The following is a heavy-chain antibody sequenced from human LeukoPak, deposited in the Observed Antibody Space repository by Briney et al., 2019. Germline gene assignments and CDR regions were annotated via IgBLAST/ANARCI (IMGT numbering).Heavy chain of an antibody. CDR3: ARGRLRSEDY. CDR2: ISSSGSTI. D-gene: IGHD3-3*01. CDR1: GFTFSSYE. V-gene: IGHV3-48*03. Sequence: GGSLRLSCAASGFTFSSYEMNWVRRAPGKGLEWVSYISSSGSTIYYADSVKGRFTISRDNAKNSLYLQMNSLRAEDTAVYYCARGRLRSEDYWGQGTLVTVSS. J-gene: IGHJ4*02.